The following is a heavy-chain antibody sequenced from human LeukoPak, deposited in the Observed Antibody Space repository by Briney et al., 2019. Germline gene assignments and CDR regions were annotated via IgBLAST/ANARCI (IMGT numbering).Heavy chain of an antibody. V-gene: IGHV3-74*01. D-gene: IGHD5-18*01. J-gene: IGHJ4*02. Sequence: GGSLRLSCAASGFTFSSAWMHWVRQAPGKGLVWVSHINSDGSTTTYADSVKGRFTISRDNAKNTVYLQMNSLGAEDTAVYYCTRDYSYAPDYWGQGTLVTVSS. CDR3: TRDYSYAPDY. CDR1: GFTFSSAW. CDR2: INSDGSTT.